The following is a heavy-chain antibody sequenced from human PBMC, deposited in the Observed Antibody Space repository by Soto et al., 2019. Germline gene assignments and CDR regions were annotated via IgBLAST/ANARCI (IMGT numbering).Heavy chain of an antibody. CDR1: GGSVSSGSYY. D-gene: IGHD2-15*01. CDR2: IYYSGST. Sequence: KTSETLSLTCTVSGGSVSSGSYYWSWIRQPPGKGLEWIGYIYYSGSTNYNPSLKSRVTISVDTSKNQFSLKLSSVTAADTAVYYCARVPYCSGGSCYSGSFDIWGQGTMVTVSS. V-gene: IGHV4-61*01. J-gene: IGHJ3*02. CDR3: ARVPYCSGGSCYSGSFDI.